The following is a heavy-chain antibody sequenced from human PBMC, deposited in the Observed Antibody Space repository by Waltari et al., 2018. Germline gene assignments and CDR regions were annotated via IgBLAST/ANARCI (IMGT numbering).Heavy chain of an antibody. J-gene: IGHJ1*01. D-gene: IGHD1-1*01. CDR2: VGTKANAYGT. CDR3: TRVARGRTSTQYDH. V-gene: IGHV3-73*01. Sequence: VQFVQSGGGVVQPGGSLNLSCVVTGLSFSDSGIHWVRQTSAKGLEWIGRVGTKANAYGTVYGPSVKGRFIISRDDSRNTAYLQMTSLQTDDTAKYFCTRVARGRTSTQYDHWGQGTLVTVSS. CDR1: GLSFSDSG.